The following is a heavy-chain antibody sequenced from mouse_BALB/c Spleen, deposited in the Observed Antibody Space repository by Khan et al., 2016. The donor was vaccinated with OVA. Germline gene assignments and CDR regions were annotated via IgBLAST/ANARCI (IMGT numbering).Heavy chain of an antibody. CDR2: INTNTGEP. J-gene: IGHJ4*01. CDR3: ARPPCFSYVMDY. V-gene: IGHV9-3-1*01. Sequence: QIQLVQSGPELKKPGETVKISCKASGYTFTNYGLNWVKQAPGKGLQWMGWINTNTGEPTYAVDFKGRFAFSLETSASTAYLQINNLKNEDTATYFCARPPCFSYVMDYWGQGTSVTVSS. CDR1: GYTFTNYG.